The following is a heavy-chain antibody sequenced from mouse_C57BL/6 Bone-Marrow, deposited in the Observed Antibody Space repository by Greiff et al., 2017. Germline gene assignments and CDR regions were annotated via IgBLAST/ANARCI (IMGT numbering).Heavy chain of an antibody. D-gene: IGHD1-1*01. J-gene: IGHJ1*03. CDR2: IDPETGGT. CDR3: TREGAAIYSSTWYLDV. Sequence: QVQLQQSGAELVRPGASVTLSCKASGYTFTDYEMHWVKQTPVHGLEWIGAIDPETGGTAYNQKFKGKAILTADKSSSTAYMELRSLTSEDSAVYYFTREGAAIYSSTWYLDVWGTGTTVTVSS. V-gene: IGHV1-15*01. CDR1: GYTFTDYE.